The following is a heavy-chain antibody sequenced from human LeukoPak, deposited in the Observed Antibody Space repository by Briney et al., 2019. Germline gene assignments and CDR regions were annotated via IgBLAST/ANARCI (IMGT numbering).Heavy chain of an antibody. J-gene: IGHJ6*02. V-gene: IGHV4-59*08. CDR3: ARRHCSGGSCYSDRDGMDV. Sequence: SETLSLTCTVSVGSISSYYWSWIRQPPGKGLEWMGYINYSGSTNYNPSLKSRVTISVDTSKNQFSLKLSSVTAADTAVYYCARRHCSGGSCYSDRDGMDVWGQGTTVTVSS. CDR1: VGSISSYY. CDR2: INYSGST. D-gene: IGHD2-15*01.